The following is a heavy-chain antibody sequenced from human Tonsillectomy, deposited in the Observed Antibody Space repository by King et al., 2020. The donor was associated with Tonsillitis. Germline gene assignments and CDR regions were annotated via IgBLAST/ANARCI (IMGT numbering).Heavy chain of an antibody. D-gene: IGHD3-10*01. V-gene: IGHV3-48*01. Sequence: VQLVESGGGLVQPGGSLGLSCAASGFTFSGYSMNWGRQAPGEGVEGVLYICSRSSTKYYADSVKGRFTISRDNAKNSLYLQMNSLRAEDTAVYYCAKNYYGSGRYAFDIWGQGTMVTVSS. CDR2: ICSRSSTK. CDR3: AKNYYGSGRYAFDI. CDR1: GFTFSGYS. J-gene: IGHJ3*02.